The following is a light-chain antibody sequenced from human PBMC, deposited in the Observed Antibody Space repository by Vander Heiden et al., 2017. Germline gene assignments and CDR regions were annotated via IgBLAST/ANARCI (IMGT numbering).Light chain of an antibody. Sequence: EIVMTQSPATLSVSPGERATLSCRASQSVSCNFAWYQQKPGQAPRLLIYGASTRATGIPARFSGSGSGTEFTLTISSLQSEDFAVYYCQQYNNWWTFGQGTKVEIK. J-gene: IGKJ1*01. CDR1: QSVSCN. CDR2: GAS. CDR3: QQYNNWWT. V-gene: IGKV3-15*01.